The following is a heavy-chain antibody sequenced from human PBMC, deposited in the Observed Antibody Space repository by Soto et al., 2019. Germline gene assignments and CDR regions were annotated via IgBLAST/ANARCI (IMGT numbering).Heavy chain of an antibody. CDR1: GFTFSNAW. Sequence: EVQLVESGGGLVKPGGSLRLSCAASGFTFSNAWMNWVRQAPGKGLERVGRIKSKTDGGTTDYAAPVKGRFTISRDDSKNTLYLQMNSLKTEDTAVYYCYYLTGYYTGVYYYYGMDVWGQGTTVTVSS. CDR2: IKSKTDGGTT. J-gene: IGHJ6*02. CDR3: YYLTGYYTGVYYYYGMDV. D-gene: IGHD3-9*01. V-gene: IGHV3-15*07.